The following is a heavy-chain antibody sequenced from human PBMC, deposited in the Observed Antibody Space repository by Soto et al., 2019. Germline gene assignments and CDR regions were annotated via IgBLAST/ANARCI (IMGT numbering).Heavy chain of an antibody. Sequence: QVQLQESGPGLVKPSGTLSLTCAVSGGSVSSSNWWSWVRQSPGKGLEWMGEIYHSGSAHYNPSLKSHATISLDKSKNQFSLRLTSVTAADTAVYYCARVPGVVVSADDAFDIWGPGTRVIVSS. CDR2: IYHSGSA. D-gene: IGHD2-21*02. CDR1: GGSVSSSNW. J-gene: IGHJ3*02. V-gene: IGHV4-4*02. CDR3: ARVPGVVVSADDAFDI.